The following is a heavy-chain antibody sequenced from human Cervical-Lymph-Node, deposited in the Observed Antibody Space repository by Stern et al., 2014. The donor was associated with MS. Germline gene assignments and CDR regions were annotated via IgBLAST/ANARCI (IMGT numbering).Heavy chain of an antibody. CDR2: VSNSGST. D-gene: IGHD6-19*01. CDR3: ARLHPSTSDWYYFDF. CDR1: GDSISSYY. Sequence: QLQLQESGPGLVKPSETLSLTCTVSGDSISSYYWSWIRQPPGKGLEWIGYVSNSGSTNSNPSLKSRVTISMDTSKNQFSLNLTPVTAADTAVYYCARLHPSTSDWYYFDFWGQGSLVTVSS. V-gene: IGHV4-59*01. J-gene: IGHJ4*02.